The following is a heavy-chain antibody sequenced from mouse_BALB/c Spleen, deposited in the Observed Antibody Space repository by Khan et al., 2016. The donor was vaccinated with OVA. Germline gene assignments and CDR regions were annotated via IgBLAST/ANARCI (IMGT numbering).Heavy chain of an antibody. V-gene: IGHV14-1*02. J-gene: IGHJ3*01. Sequence: VQLQQSGAELVRPGALVKLSCKASGFNIKDYSMHWVKQRPEQGLELIGWIDPENGNTIYDPKFQGKASITADTSSNTAYLQFSSLTSEDTAVYYCARRVYGNYWFAYWGQGTLVTVSA. CDR2: IDPENGNT. CDR3: ARRVYGNYWFAY. D-gene: IGHD2-1*01. CDR1: GFNIKDYS.